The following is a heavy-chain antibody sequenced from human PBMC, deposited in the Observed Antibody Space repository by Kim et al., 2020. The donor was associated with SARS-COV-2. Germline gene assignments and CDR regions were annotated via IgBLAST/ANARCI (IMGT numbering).Heavy chain of an antibody. D-gene: IGHD6-6*01. V-gene: IGHV4-31*02. Sequence: YNPSLKSRVTSSVDTSKNQFSRKLSSVTAADTAVYYCAGAARLHYYGMDVWGQGTTVTVSS. J-gene: IGHJ6*02. CDR3: AGAARLHYYGMDV.